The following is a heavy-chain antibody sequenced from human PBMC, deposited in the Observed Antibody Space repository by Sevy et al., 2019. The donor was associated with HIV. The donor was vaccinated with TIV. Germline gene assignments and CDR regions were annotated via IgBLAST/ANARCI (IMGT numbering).Heavy chain of an antibody. CDR1: GFTIRRFS. CDR3: ARDSARVIVPTAGFDS. D-gene: IGHD1-1*01. Sequence: GGSLRLSCSASGFTIRRFSMHWVRQAPGKGLEWVAAIWYDGRTKQYADSVKGRFTISRDNSKNMLSLEMNSLRAEDTGLYFCARDSARVIVPTAGFDSWGQGTVVTVSS. J-gene: IGHJ5*01. CDR2: IWYDGRTK. V-gene: IGHV3-33*01.